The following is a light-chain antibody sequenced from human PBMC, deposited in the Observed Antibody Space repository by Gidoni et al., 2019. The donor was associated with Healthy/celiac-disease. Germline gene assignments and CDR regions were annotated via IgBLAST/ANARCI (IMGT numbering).Light chain of an antibody. CDR2: GAY. CDR1: QSVSRSY. J-gene: IGKJ5*01. CDR3: QQYVISPPIT. V-gene: IGKV3-20*01. Sequence: EIVLTPSPGTLSWSPGKRSTLYCMASQSVSRSYLSWYQQKPCQAPRLLIYGAYSSATGIPDSFSGSWSVTYFTLTISILEPEDFAVYYCQQYVISPPITFXXXTRLEIK.